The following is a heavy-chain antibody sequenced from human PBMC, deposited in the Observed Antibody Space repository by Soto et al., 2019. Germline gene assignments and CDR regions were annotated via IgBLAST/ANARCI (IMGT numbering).Heavy chain of an antibody. Sequence: SETLSLTCAVYGGSFSGYYWSWIRQPPGKGLEWIGEINHSGSTNYNPSLKSRVTISVDTSKNQFSLKLSSVTAADTAVYYCARFYYDFWSGYHPLDYWGQGTLVTVS. J-gene: IGHJ4*02. D-gene: IGHD3-3*01. V-gene: IGHV4-34*01. CDR2: INHSGST. CDR3: ARFYYDFWSGYHPLDY. CDR1: GGSFSGYY.